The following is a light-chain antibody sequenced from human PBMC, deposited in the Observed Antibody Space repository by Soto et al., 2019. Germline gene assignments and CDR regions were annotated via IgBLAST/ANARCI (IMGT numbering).Light chain of an antibody. CDR3: QPLHSYPTIT. CDR2: AAS. J-gene: IGKJ5*01. CDR1: QGISSY. V-gene: IGKV1-9*01. Sequence: DIQLTQSPSVLSASVGDRVTITCRASQGISSYLAWYQQKPGKAPKLRIYAASTLPSGVPSRFGGSGSGTDFTLTISSLQPEDFATYYCQPLHSYPTITFGPGTRLEIK.